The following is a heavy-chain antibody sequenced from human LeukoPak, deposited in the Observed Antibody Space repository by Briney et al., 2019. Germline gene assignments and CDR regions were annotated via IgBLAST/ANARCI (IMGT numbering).Heavy chain of an antibody. CDR2: IIPILGIA. Sequence: SVKVSCKASGGTFSSYAISWVRQAPGQGLEWMGRIIPILGIANYAQKFQGRVTTTADKSTSTAYMELSSLRSEDTAVYYCARGPVRNYYDSSGSAFDIWGQGTMVTVSS. CDR1: GGTFSSYA. J-gene: IGHJ3*02. V-gene: IGHV1-69*04. D-gene: IGHD3-22*01. CDR3: ARGPVRNYYDSSGSAFDI.